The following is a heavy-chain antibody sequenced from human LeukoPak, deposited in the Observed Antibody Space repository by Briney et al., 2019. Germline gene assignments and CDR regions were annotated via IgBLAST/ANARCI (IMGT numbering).Heavy chain of an antibody. J-gene: IGHJ6*03. Sequence: ASVKVSCKASGYTFTGYYMHWVRQAPGQGLEWMGWINPNSGGTNYAQKFQGRVTMTRDTSISTAYMELSRLRSDDTAVYYCARGIAVAGPYCYYYMDVWGKGTTVTVSS. D-gene: IGHD6-19*01. CDR3: ARGIAVAGPYCYYYMDV. CDR2: INPNSGGT. CDR1: GYTFTGYY. V-gene: IGHV1-2*02.